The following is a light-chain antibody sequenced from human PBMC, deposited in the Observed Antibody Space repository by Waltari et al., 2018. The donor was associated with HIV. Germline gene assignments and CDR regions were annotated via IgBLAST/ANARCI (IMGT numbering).Light chain of an antibody. V-gene: IGLV2-23*02. CDR2: EAI. Sequence: QSALTQPASVSGSPGQSITISCTGTTSDVGSYNLVSWYRRHPGKAPNLLIYEAIKRPSGVSNRFSGFRAGNTASLTISVLQAEDEAYNYCCAYRDPSTFVFGGGTKLTVL. CDR3: CAYRDPSTFV. J-gene: IGLJ3*02. CDR1: TSDVGSYNL.